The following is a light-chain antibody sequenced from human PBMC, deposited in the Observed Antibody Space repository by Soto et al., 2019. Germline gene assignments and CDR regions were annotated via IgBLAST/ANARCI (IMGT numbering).Light chain of an antibody. V-gene: IGKV1-27*01. CDR3: QKYNSAPPLFT. Sequence: DIQMTQSPSSLSASVGDRVTITCRASQGISNYLAWYQQKPGKVPKLLIYAASTLQSGVPSRFSGSRSGTDFTLTISSLQPEDVATYYCQKYNSAPPLFTFGPGTKVDIK. J-gene: IGKJ3*01. CDR1: QGISNY. CDR2: AAS.